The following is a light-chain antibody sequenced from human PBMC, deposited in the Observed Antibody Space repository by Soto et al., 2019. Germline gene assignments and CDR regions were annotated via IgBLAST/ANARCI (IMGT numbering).Light chain of an antibody. CDR1: NSKIGSNY. V-gene: IGLV1-47*02. J-gene: IGLJ1*01. CDR3: AAWDDSLSGSYV. Sequence: QSALTQPPSASGTPGQRVTISCSGSNSKIGSNYVYWYQHLPGTAPKLLIFINDRRPSGVPDRFSASKSGTSASLAISGLRSEDEADYYCAAWDDSLSGSYVFGTGTKVTVL. CDR2: IND.